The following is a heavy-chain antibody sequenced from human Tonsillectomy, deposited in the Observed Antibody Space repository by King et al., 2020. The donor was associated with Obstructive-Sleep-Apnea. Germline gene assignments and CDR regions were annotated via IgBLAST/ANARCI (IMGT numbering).Heavy chain of an antibody. CDR3: ARDVGELSTNWGNWFDP. CDR1: GGSISGNTHF. V-gene: IGHV4-39*07. CDR2: ISYSGST. D-gene: IGHD1-26*01. J-gene: IGHJ5*02. Sequence: QLQLQESGPGLVKPSETLSLTCTVSGGSISGNTHFWGWIRQPPGEGLEWIGSISYSGSTYYNPSLKSRVTMSVDTSKNQFSLKLSLVTAADTAVYYCARDVGELSTNWGNWFDPWGQGTLVTVSS.